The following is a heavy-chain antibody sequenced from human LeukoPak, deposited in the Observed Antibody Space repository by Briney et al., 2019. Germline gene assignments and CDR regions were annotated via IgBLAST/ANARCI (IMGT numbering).Heavy chain of an antibody. D-gene: IGHD2-2*01. J-gene: IGHJ5*02. CDR2: ISSSSSYI. Sequence: GGSLRLSCAASGFTFSSYSMNWVRQAPGKGLEWVSSISSSSSYIYYADSVKGRFTISRDNAKNSLYLQMNSLRAEDTAVYYCARGYCSSTSCGFDPWGQGTLVTVPS. CDR3: ARGYCSSTSCGFDP. CDR1: GFTFSSYS. V-gene: IGHV3-21*01.